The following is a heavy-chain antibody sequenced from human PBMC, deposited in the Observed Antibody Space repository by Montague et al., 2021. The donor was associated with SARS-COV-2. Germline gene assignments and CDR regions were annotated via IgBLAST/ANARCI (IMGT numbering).Heavy chain of an antibody. J-gene: IGHJ4*02. V-gene: IGHV4-34*01. CDR2: INDSGST. D-gene: IGHD4-23*01. CDR3: ARWDPQTLTMIGLRGKSASDY. CDR1: GGSFSGYY. Sequence: SETLSLTCAVYGGSFSGYYWAWIRQSPGEGLEWIAEINDSGSTNXNFNPSLRSRVTISVDTSKSQFSLKLSSVSAADTGVYYCARWDPQTLTMIGLRGKSASDYWGQGTLVTVSS.